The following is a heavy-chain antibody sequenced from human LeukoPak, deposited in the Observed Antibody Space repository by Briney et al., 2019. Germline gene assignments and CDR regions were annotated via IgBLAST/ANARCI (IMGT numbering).Heavy chain of an antibody. J-gene: IGHJ6*03. D-gene: IGHD3-3*01. CDR3: ARNYDFWSSPRGYMDV. V-gene: IGHV3-21*01. Sequence: GGSLRLSCAASGFTFSRHCMSWVRQTPGKGLEWVSSVSTSSSFIYYADSLKGRFTISRDNARNLMYLQMNSLRAEDTAVYYCARNYDFWSSPRGYMDVWGKGTTVTVSS. CDR1: GFTFSRHC. CDR2: VSTSSSFI.